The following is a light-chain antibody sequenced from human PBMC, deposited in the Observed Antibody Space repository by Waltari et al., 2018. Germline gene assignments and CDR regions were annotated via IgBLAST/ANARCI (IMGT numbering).Light chain of an antibody. CDR1: QSVSSSY. V-gene: IGKV3-20*01. J-gene: IGKJ4*01. Sequence: VFSRSPGTLSLSTGHRATPACRASQSVSSSYLAWYQQKPGQAPRLLIYGASSRATGIPDRFSGSGSGTDFTLTISRLEPEDFAVYYCQQYGSSPLTFGGGTKVEIK. CDR3: QQYGSSPLT. CDR2: GAS.